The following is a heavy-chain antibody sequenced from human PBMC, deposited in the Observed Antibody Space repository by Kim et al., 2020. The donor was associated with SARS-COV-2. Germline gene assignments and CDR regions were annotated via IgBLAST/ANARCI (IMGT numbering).Heavy chain of an antibody. CDR1: GGSISSYY. J-gene: IGHJ4*02. D-gene: IGHD3-10*01. Sequence: SETLSLTCTVSGGSISSYYWSWIRQPPGKGLEWIGYIYYSGSTNYNPSLKSRVTISVDTSKNQFSLKLSSVTAADTAVYYCARLSPRGAEEFDYWGQGTLVTVSS. CDR2: IYYSGST. V-gene: IGHV4-59*08. CDR3: ARLSPRGAEEFDY.